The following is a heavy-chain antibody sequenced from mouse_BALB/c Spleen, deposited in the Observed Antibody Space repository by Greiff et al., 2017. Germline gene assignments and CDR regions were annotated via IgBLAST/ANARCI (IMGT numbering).Heavy chain of an antibody. CDR3: ARAYYGNYGGYFDV. Sequence: QVQLKESGPGLVAPSQSLSITCTVSGFSLTSYGVHWVRQPPGKGLEWLGVIWAGGSTNYNSALMSRLSISKDNSKSQVFLKMNSLQTDDTAMYYCARAYYGNYGGYFDVWGAGTTVTVSS. CDR2: IWAGGST. J-gene: IGHJ1*01. D-gene: IGHD2-10*01. CDR1: GFSLTSYG. V-gene: IGHV2-9*02.